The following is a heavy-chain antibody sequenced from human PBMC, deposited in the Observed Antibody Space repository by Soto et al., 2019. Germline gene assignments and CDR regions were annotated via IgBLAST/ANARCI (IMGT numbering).Heavy chain of an antibody. CDR3: ATESGSTYGYFDY. CDR1: GGSVTSDEDY. Sequence: SETLSLTCTVSGGSVTSDEDYWSWIRQSPGKGLEWIGYISNSGSTGYNPSLKTRPSMSVDRSKNQFTLRLTSVTAADTAVYFCATESGSTYGYFDYWGRGTLVTVSS. J-gene: IGHJ4*01. D-gene: IGHD4-17*01. CDR2: ISNSGST. V-gene: IGHV4-30-4*01.